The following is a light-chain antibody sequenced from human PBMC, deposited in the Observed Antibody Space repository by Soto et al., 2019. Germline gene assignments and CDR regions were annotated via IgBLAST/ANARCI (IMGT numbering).Light chain of an antibody. CDR1: QRVSSTY. CDR3: QQYGSSSYT. V-gene: IGKV3-20*01. CDR2: GAS. J-gene: IGKJ2*01. Sequence: EIVLTQSPGTLSLSPGERATLSCRASQRVSSTYLAWYQQNPGQAPRLLIYGASSRASGIPDRFSGSGSGTDFNLTISRLEPEDFAVYFCQQYGSSSYTFGQGTKLEIK.